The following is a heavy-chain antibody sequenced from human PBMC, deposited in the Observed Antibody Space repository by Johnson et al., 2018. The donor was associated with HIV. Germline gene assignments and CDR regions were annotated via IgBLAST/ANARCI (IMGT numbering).Heavy chain of an antibody. V-gene: IGHV3-64*04. CDR3: ARPGDTTMVSAFDI. J-gene: IGHJ3*02. CDR1: GFTFSSYA. Sequence: QVQLVESGGGLVQPGGSLRLSCAASGFTFSSYAMHWVRQAPGKGLEYVSAISSNGGSTSYADSVKGRFTISRDNAKNTLYLQMTILRAEDTAVYYCARPGDTTMVSAFDIWGQGTMVTISS. D-gene: IGHD5-18*01. CDR2: ISSNGGST.